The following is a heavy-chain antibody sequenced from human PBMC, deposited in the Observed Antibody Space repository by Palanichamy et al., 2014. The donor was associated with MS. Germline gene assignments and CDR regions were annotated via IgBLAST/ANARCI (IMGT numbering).Heavy chain of an antibody. D-gene: IGHD6-6*01. Sequence: QLQLQESGPGLVKPSETLSPTCTVSGGSFSSSSYYWGWIRQPPGKGLEWIGSIYYSGSTYYNPSLKSRVTISVDTSKNQFSPKLSYVTAADTAVYYCARHLTSIAARPYWYFDLWGRGTLVTVSS. CDR1: GGSFSSSSYY. V-gene: IGHV4-39*01. CDR3: ARHLTSIAARPYWYFDL. J-gene: IGHJ2*01. CDR2: IYYSGST.